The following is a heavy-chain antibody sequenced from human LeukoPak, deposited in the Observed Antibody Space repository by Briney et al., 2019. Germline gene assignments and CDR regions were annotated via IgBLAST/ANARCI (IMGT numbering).Heavy chain of an antibody. D-gene: IGHD6-19*01. J-gene: IGHJ4*02. CDR1: GVSISSSDYY. V-gene: IGHV4-39*01. CDR2: IHYDGTT. CDR3: ARRPGSGWFFDY. Sequence: SETLSLTCTVSGVSISSSDYYWGWIRQPPGKALEWIGTIHYDGTTYYNPSLKRRVTISVDTSNNQFSLKVTSVTAAITAVFYCARRPGSGWFFDYWGQETLATVSS.